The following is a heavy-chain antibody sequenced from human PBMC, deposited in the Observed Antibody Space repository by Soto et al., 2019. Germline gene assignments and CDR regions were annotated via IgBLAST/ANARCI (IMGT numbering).Heavy chain of an antibody. CDR3: ARLAGGNYYYGMDV. CDR1: EYRFTNYW. D-gene: IGHD3-16*01. CDR2: IYPGDSNT. Sequence: GESLKISCQASEYRFTNYWISWGREMPGKGLEWMGMIYPGDSNTRYRPSFQGQATISADKSTSTAYLLWSSLKASDTAMYYCARLAGGNYYYGMDVWGQGTTGTAP. J-gene: IGHJ6*02. V-gene: IGHV5-51*01.